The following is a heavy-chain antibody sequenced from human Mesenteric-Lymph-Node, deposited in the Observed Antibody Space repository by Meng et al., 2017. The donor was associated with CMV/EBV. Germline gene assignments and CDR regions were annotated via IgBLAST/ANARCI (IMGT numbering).Heavy chain of an antibody. CDR3: ARVEDWNYGMDV. Sequence: GSLRLSCAASGFTFSNAWMSWIRQPPGKGLEWIGYIYYSGSTNYNPSLKSRVTISVDTSKNQFSLKLSSVTAADTAVYYCARVEDWNYGMDVWGQGTTVTVSS. CDR1: GFTFSNAW. J-gene: IGHJ6*02. CDR2: IYYSGST. V-gene: IGHV4-59*01. D-gene: IGHD1-1*01.